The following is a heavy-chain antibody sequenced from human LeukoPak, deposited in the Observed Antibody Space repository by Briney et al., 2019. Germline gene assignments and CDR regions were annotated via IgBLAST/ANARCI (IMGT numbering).Heavy chain of an antibody. J-gene: IGHJ4*02. Sequence: PSETLSLTCTVSGGSISSYYWSWIRQPAGKGLEWIGRIYASGGTNYNPSLKSRVTISVDKSKNQFSLKLSSVTAADAAAYYCAREGSSGWCDYWGQGTLVTVS. CDR3: AREGSSGWCDY. CDR2: IYASGGT. V-gene: IGHV4-4*07. D-gene: IGHD6-19*01. CDR1: GGSISSYY.